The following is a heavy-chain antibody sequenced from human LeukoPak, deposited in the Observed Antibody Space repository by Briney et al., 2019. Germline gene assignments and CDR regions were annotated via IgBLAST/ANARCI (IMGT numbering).Heavy chain of an antibody. CDR3: ARQDSAY. J-gene: IGHJ4*02. CDR1: GYYISTAYY. D-gene: IGHD1-26*01. V-gene: IGHV4-38-2*02. Sequence: SETLSPTCTVSGYYISTAYYWGWIRQPPGKGLEWIGSIHHSGITHYNPSLKSRVTISVDTFKSQFSLKLSSVTAADTAFYYCARQDSAYWGQGTLVTVSS. CDR2: IHHSGIT.